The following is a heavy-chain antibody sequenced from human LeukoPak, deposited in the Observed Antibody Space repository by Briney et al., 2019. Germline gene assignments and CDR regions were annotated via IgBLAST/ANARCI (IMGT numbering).Heavy chain of an antibody. CDR3: ARSYSSSWAGPDIDAFDI. J-gene: IGHJ3*02. Sequence: GASVKVSCKAPGDTLANYGITWVRQAPGQGLEWMGWISAYNGNTNYAQKLQGRVTMTTDTSTSTAYMELRSLRSDDTAVYYCARSYSSSWAGPDIDAFDIWGQGTMVTVSS. CDR1: GDTLANYG. D-gene: IGHD6-13*01. V-gene: IGHV1-18*04. CDR2: ISAYNGNT.